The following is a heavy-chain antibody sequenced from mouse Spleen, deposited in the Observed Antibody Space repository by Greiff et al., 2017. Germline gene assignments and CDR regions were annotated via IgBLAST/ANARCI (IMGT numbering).Heavy chain of an antibody. J-gene: IGHJ1*03. CDR3: AKITKHYWYFDV. V-gene: IGHV2-3*01. Sequence: VKLMESGPGLVAPSQSLSITCTVTGFSLTSYGVSWVRQPPGQGLEWLGEILGEGSTTYHSAHIARLSISKDNSKSHVLLRLNSLQTDDTATYYYAKITKHYWYFDVWGTGTTVTVSS. CDR2: ILGEGST. D-gene: IGHD1-3*01. CDR1: GFSLTSYG.